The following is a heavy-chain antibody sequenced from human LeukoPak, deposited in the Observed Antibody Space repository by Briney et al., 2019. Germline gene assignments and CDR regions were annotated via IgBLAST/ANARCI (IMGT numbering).Heavy chain of an antibody. CDR3: ARHYSSWYYYYYYMDV. V-gene: IGHV3-7*01. J-gene: IGHJ6*03. D-gene: IGHD6-13*01. CDR1: GFTFSSYW. CDR2: IKQDGSEK. Sequence: GGSLRLSCAASGFTFSSYWMSWVRQAPGKGLEWVANIKQDGSEKYYVDSVKGRFTISRDNAKNSLYLQMNSLRAEDTAVYYCARHYSSWYYYYYYMDVWGKGTTVTVSS.